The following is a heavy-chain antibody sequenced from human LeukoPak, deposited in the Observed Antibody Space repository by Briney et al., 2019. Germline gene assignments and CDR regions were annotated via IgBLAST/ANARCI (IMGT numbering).Heavy chain of an antibody. CDR2: ISGSSSYI. Sequence: GGSLRLSCAASGFTFSSYSMNWVRQAPGKGLEWVSSISGSSSYIYYADSVKGRFTISRDNAKNSLYLQMNSLRAEDTAVHYCARETGYSSGWNYFDYWGQGTLVTVSS. D-gene: IGHD6-19*01. CDR1: GFTFSSYS. CDR3: ARETGYSSGWNYFDY. J-gene: IGHJ4*02. V-gene: IGHV3-21*01.